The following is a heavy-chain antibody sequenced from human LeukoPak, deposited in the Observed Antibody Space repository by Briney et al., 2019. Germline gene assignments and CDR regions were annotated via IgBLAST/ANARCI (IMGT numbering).Heavy chain of an antibody. D-gene: IGHD1-26*01. V-gene: IGHV1-2*02. CDR1: GYTFTGYY. CDR3: ARVPGGHSGSALGY. J-gene: IGHJ4*02. Sequence: ASVKVSCKASGYTFTGYYLHWVRQAPGLGLEWMGWINPNSGDTNYAQNFQGRVTMTRDTSISTAYMELSRLRSDDTAVYYCARVPGGHSGSALGYWGQGTLVTVSS. CDR2: INPNSGDT.